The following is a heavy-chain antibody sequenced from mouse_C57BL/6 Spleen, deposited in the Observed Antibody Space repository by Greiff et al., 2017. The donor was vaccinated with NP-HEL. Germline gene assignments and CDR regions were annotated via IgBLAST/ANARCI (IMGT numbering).Heavy chain of an antibody. CDR1: GFTFSDYY. CDR3: ARDEDSSGFFAY. D-gene: IGHD3-2*02. V-gene: IGHV5-16*01. J-gene: IGHJ3*01. CDR2: INYDGSST. Sequence: EVQLVESEGGLVQPGSSMKLSCTASGFTFSDYYMAWVRQVPEKGLEWVANINYDGSSTYYLDSLKSRFIISRDNAKNILYLQMSSLKSEDTATYYCARDEDSSGFFAYWGQGTLVTVSA.